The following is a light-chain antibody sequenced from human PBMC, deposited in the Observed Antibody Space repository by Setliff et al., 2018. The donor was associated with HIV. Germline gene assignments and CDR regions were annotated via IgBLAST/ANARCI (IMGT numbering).Light chain of an antibody. CDR1: SSNIGRNY. Sequence: QSALTQPPSASATPGQRVTISCSGSSSNIGRNYVYWYQQPPGKAPQLLIYRNNQRPSGVPDRFSGSKSGTPASLAISGLRSEDEADYYCAAWDDSLSGVVFGGGTKVTV. V-gene: IGLV1-47*01. J-gene: IGLJ2*01. CDR3: AAWDDSLSGVV. CDR2: RNN.